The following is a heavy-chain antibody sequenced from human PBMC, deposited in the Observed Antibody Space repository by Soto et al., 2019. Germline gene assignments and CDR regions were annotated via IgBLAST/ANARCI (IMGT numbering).Heavy chain of an antibody. D-gene: IGHD3-3*01. CDR3: AREVRFLEWLRYYGMDV. CDR1: GFTFSSYW. V-gene: IGHV3-7*01. CDR2: IKQDGSEK. J-gene: IGHJ6*02. Sequence: GSLRLSCAASGFTFSSYWMSWVRQAPGKGLEWVANIKQDGSEKYYVDSVKGRFTISRDNAKNSLYLQMNSLRAEDTAVYYCAREVRFLEWLRYYGMDVWGQGTTVTVSS.